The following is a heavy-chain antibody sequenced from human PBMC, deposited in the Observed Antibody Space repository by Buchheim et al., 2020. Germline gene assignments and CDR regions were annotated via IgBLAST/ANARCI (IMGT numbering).Heavy chain of an antibody. CDR2: INYSGRA. Sequence: HLHLQESGPGLVKPSETLSLTCSVSGDSIRSSAYFWGWIRQSPGRALEWIASINYSGRAFYNPSLESRVTMSLETSNNQFSLKLHSVTAADTAVYYCAREGWGAKSEDDDWGPGTL. V-gene: IGHV4-39*07. J-gene: IGHJ4*02. D-gene: IGHD3-16*01. CDR1: GDSIRSSAYF. CDR3: AREGWGAKSEDDD.